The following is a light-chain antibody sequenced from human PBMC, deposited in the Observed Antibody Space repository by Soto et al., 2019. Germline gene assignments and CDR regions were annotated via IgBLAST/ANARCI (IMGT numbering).Light chain of an antibody. CDR3: SSYTSSSTPWV. V-gene: IGLV2-14*01. J-gene: IGLJ3*02. Sequence: QSVLTQPASVSGSPGQSITISCTGTSSDVGGYNYVSWYQQHPGKAPKLMIYDVSNRPSGVSNRFSGSKSGNTASLTISGLQAEDEADYYCSSYTSSSTPWVFGGGTKVNVL. CDR1: SSDVGGYNY. CDR2: DVS.